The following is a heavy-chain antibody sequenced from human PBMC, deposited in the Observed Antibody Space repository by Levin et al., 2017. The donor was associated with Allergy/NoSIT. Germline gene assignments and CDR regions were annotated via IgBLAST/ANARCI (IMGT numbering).Heavy chain of an antibody. J-gene: IGHJ4*02. V-gene: IGHV3-48*02. CDR3: ARERGSGYYVKED. D-gene: IGHD3-10*02. CDR1: GFTFSSYS. CDR2: ISSSSRTI. Sequence: HPGGSLRLSCAASGFTFSSYSMNWVRQAPGKGLEWVSYISSSSRTIYYADSVKGRFTVFRDNAKNSLYLQMNSLRDEDTAVYYCARERGSGYYVKEDWGQGTLVTVSS.